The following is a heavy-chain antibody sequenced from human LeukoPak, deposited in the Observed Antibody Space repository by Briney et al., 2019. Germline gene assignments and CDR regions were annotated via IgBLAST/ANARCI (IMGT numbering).Heavy chain of an antibody. CDR1: GGSFSDYY. V-gene: IGHV4-34*01. CDR2: INHSGST. J-gene: IGHJ5*02. CDR3: AQGHDYGDYLNWFDP. Sequence: SETLSLTCAVYGGSFSDYYWSWIRQPPGKGLEWIGEINHSGSTNYDPSLKSRVTISVDTSKNQFSLKLSSVTAADTAVYYCAQGHDYGDYLNWFDPWGQGTLVTVSS. D-gene: IGHD4-17*01.